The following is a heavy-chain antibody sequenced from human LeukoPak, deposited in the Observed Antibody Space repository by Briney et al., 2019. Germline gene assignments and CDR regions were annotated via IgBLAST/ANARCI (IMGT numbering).Heavy chain of an antibody. CDR3: AREIGQQLVTSGFDY. D-gene: IGHD6-13*01. CDR2: IKQDGSEK. Sequence: PGGSLRLSCAASGFTFSSYWMSWVRQAPGKGLERVANIKQDGSEKYYVDSVKGRFTISRDSAKNSLYLQMNSLRAEDTAVYYCAREIGQQLVTSGFDYWGQGTLVTVSS. J-gene: IGHJ4*02. V-gene: IGHV3-7*01. CDR1: GFTFSSYW.